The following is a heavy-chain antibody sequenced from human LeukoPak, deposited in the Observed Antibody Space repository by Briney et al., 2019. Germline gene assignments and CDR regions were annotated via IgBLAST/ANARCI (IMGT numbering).Heavy chain of an antibody. CDR3: AGSLRYFDWSSAAHAFDI. CDR2: MNPNSGNT. V-gene: IGHV1-8*01. CDR1: GYTFTSYD. D-gene: IGHD3-9*01. Sequence: ASVKVSCKASGYTFTSYDINWVRQATGQGLEWMGWMNPNSGNTGYAQKFQGRVTMTRNTSISTAYMELSSLRSEDTAVYYCAGSLRYFDWSSAAHAFDIWGQGTMVTVSS. J-gene: IGHJ3*02.